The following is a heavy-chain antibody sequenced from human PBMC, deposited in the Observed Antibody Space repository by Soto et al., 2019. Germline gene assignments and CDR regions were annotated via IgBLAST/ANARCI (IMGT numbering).Heavy chain of an antibody. V-gene: IGHV3-30*14. Sequence: QVQLVESGGGVVQPGRSLRLSCAASGFTFSSYAMHWVRRAPGKGLEWVAAVSHDGKSGFYADSVSGRFTVSRDNSNSLVYLQMDRLRPEDTALFYCARFDKFNGGWSWGQGTAVTASS. D-gene: IGHD6-19*01. CDR1: GFTFSSYA. J-gene: IGHJ4*02. CDR3: ARFDKFNGGWS. CDR2: VSHDGKSG.